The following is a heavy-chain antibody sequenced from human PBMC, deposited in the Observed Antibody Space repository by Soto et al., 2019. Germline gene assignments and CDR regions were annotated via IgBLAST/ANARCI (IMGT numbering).Heavy chain of an antibody. CDR2: ISAYNGNT. CDR3: ARTVDDDILTGYYHLYYFDY. CDR1: GYTFTSYG. V-gene: IGHV1-18*01. Sequence: ASVKVSCKASGYTFTSYGISWVRQAPGQGLEWMGWISAYNGNTNYAQKLQGRVTMTTDTSTSTAYMELRSLRSDDTAVYYCARTVDDDILTGYYHLYYFDYWGQGTLVTVSS. J-gene: IGHJ4*02. D-gene: IGHD3-9*01.